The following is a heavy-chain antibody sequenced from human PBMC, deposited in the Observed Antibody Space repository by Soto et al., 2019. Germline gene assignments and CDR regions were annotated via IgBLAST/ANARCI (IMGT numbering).Heavy chain of an antibody. CDR2: ISGSGGST. CDR3: AKGLSSGWYLPFDP. D-gene: IGHD6-19*01. J-gene: IGHJ5*02. V-gene: IGHV3-23*01. Sequence: GGSLRLSCAASGFTFSNYAMSWVRQAPGKGLEWVSAISGSGGSTFHADSVKGRFTISRDNSKNTLYLQMNSLRAEDTAVYYCAKGLSSGWYLPFDPWGQGTLVTVSS. CDR1: GFTFSNYA.